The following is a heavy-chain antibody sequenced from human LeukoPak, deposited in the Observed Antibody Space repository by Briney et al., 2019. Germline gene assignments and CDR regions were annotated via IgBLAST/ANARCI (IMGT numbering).Heavy chain of an antibody. Sequence: GGSLRLSCAASGFTFSSYWMTWVRQAPGKGLEWVANIKQDGSEKHYVDSVKGRFTISRDNAKNSLYLQMNSLRVEDTAVYSCARENWAPYDWGQGTLVTVSS. V-gene: IGHV3-7*01. CDR1: GFTFSSYW. CDR3: ARENWAPYD. CDR2: IKQDGSEK. J-gene: IGHJ4*02. D-gene: IGHD7-27*01.